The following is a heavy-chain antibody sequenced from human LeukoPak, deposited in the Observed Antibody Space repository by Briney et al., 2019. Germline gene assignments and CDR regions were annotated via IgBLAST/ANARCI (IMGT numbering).Heavy chain of an antibody. CDR3: ARARADFWSSDY. J-gene: IGHJ4*02. CDR2: THTSGRT. D-gene: IGHD3-3*01. V-gene: IGHV4-4*07. CDR1: GGSISSYY. Sequence: SETLSLTCTVPGGSISSYYWSWIRQPAGKGLEFVGRTHTSGRTDYNPSLRGRLTMSLDTSQNQFSLRLTSVTAADTAVYYCARARADFWSSDYWGQGTLVTVSS.